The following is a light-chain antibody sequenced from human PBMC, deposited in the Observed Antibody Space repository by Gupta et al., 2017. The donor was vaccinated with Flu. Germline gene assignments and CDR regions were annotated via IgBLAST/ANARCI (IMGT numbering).Light chain of an antibody. CDR1: SSNIGAGLG. CDR2: GNN. Sequence: QSVLTQPPSVSGAPGQRVTISCTGSSSNIGAGLGLHWYQQVPGTDHKLLIYGNNNRPSGVPDRFSVSKSCTSDYPEITGRQSDDEAEYDCQSYDSSLRGSAVFGGGTKMTVI. V-gene: IGLV1-40*01. CDR3: QSYDSSLRGSAV. J-gene: IGLJ2*01.